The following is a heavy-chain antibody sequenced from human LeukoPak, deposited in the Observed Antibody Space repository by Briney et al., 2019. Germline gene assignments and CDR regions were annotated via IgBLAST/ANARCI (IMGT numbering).Heavy chain of an antibody. CDR2: IIPIFGTA. D-gene: IGHD5-18*01. Sequence: SVKVSSKASGGTFSSYAISWVRQAPGQGLEWMGGIIPIFGTANYAQKFQGRVTITADESTSTAYMELSSLRSEDTAVYYCARDHPYSYGPDYWGQGTLVTVSS. CDR3: ARDHPYSYGPDY. J-gene: IGHJ4*02. CDR1: GGTFSSYA. V-gene: IGHV1-69*13.